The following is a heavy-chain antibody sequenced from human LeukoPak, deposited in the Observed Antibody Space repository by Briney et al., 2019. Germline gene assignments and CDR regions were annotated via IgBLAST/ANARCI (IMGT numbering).Heavy chain of an antibody. Sequence: PGGSLRLSCAASGFTVSSDYMSWVRQAPGKGLEWVSVIYSGGSTYYADSAKGRFTISRDNSKNTLYLQMNSLRAEDTAVYYCARGSVPTAIGYWGQGTLVTVSS. D-gene: IGHD2-2*01. J-gene: IGHJ4*02. CDR3: ARGSVPTAIGY. CDR2: IYSGGST. CDR1: GFTVSSDY. V-gene: IGHV3-53*01.